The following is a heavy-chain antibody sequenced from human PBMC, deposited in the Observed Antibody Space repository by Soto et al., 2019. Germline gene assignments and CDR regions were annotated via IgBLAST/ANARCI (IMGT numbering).Heavy chain of an antibody. D-gene: IGHD3-22*01. Sequence: QVQLVQSGAEVKKPGSSVKVSCKASGGTFSSYAISWVRQAPGQGLEWMGGIIPIFGTANYAQKFQGRVTITADESTSTAYMELSSLRSEDTAVYYCARDATDYYDRSGYKDWFDPWGQGTLVTVSS. CDR3: ARDATDYYDRSGYKDWFDP. CDR2: IIPIFGTA. CDR1: GGTFSSYA. J-gene: IGHJ5*02. V-gene: IGHV1-69*01.